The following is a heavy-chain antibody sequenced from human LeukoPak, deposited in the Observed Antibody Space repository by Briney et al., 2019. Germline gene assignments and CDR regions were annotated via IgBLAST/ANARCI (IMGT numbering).Heavy chain of an antibody. J-gene: IGHJ4*02. CDR1: GYSISSGYY. V-gene: IGHV4-38-2*01. Sequence: DPSETLSLTCAVSGYSISSGYYGGWSRKPPGKGGEWIGSIYHSGSTYYNPSLKGRVTISVDTSKNQFSLKLSSVTAADTAVYYCARSYSYGLSFDYWGQGTLVTVSS. CDR3: ARSYSYGLSFDY. D-gene: IGHD5-18*01. CDR2: IYHSGST.